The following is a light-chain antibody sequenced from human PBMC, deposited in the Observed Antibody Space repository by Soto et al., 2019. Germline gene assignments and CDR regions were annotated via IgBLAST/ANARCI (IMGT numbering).Light chain of an antibody. CDR3: QQHYSAPFT. V-gene: IGKV4-1*01. J-gene: IGKJ4*01. CDR2: WAS. CDR1: QSVLYSSNNKNY. Sequence: DIVMTQSPDSLAVSLGERATINCKSSQSVLYSSNNKNYLAWYQQKPGQPPKLLIYWASTRESGVPDRFSGSGSGTDFTLAISILQAEDVAVYYCQQHYSAPFTFGGGTKVEIK.